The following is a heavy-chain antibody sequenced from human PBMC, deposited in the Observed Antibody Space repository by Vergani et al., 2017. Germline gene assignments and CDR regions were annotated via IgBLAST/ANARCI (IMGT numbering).Heavy chain of an antibody. V-gene: IGHV4-4*07. Sequence: QVQLQESGPGLVKPSETLSLTCIVSGGSISPYYWSWIRQPAGKGLEWIGRIYTSESTNYNPSLKSRVTMSVDTSKNQFSLKLSSVTAADTAVYYCARDTRPGYYYGSGSYSGYWGQGTLVTVSS. D-gene: IGHD3-10*01. J-gene: IGHJ4*02. CDR1: GGSISPYY. CDR3: ARDTRPGYYYGSGSYSGY. CDR2: IYTSEST.